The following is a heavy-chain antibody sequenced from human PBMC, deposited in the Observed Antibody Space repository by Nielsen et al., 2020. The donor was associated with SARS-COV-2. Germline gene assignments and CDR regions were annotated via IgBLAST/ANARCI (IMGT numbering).Heavy chain of an antibody. J-gene: IGHJ5*02. CDR3: ARDRNNWNDPALGWFDP. D-gene: IGHD1-20*01. V-gene: IGHV1-69*13. CDR1: GGTFSSYD. Sequence: SVKVSCKASGGTFSSYDISWVRQAPGQGLEWMGGIIPIFGTANYAQKFQGRVTITADESTSTAYMELSSLRSEDTAVYYCARDRNNWNDPALGWFDPWGQGTLVTVSS. CDR2: IIPIFGTA.